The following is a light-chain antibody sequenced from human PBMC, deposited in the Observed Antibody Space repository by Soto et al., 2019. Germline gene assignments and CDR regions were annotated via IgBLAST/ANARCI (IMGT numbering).Light chain of an antibody. CDR3: CSYVGGSIYVL. J-gene: IGLJ2*01. V-gene: IGLV2-23*02. CDR1: SDDVGNFNL. CDR2: EVS. Sequence: QSALTQPASVSGSPGQSITISCTGTSDDVGNFNLVSWYQHHPGKAPNLIISEVSKRPSGVSNRFSGSKSGNTASLTISGLQAEDEADYYCCSYVGGSIYVLFGGGTKLTVL.